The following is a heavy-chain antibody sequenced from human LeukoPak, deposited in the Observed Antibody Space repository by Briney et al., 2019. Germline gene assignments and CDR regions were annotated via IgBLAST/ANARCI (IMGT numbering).Heavy chain of an antibody. D-gene: IGHD3-10*01. J-gene: IGHJ4*02. CDR3: ATLYGSGNYHLTRGPNFDN. Sequence: WASVKVSCKASGGTFSSYAISWVRQAPGQGLEWMGGIIPIFGTANYAQKFQGRVTITTDESTSTAYMELSSLRSEDTAVYYCATLYGSGNYHLTRGPNFDNWGQGTLVTVSS. CDR1: GGTFSSYA. V-gene: IGHV1-69*05. CDR2: IIPIFGTA.